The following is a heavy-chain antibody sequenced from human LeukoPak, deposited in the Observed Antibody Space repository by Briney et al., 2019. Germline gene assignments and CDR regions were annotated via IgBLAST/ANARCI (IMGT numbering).Heavy chain of an antibody. CDR1: GYTFTSYA. CDR3: AQPIDSGELFWFDP. V-gene: IGHV7-4-1*02. Sequence: GASVKVSCKASGYTFTSYAMNWVRQAPGQGLEWMGWINTNTGNPTYAQGFTGRFVFSLDTSVSTAYLQISSLKAEDTAVYYCAQPIDSGELFWFDPWGQGTLVTVSS. J-gene: IGHJ5*02. D-gene: IGHD3-10*01. CDR2: INTNTGNP.